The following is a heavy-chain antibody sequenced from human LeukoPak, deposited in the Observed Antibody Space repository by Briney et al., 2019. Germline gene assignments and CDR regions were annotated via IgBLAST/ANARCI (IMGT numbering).Heavy chain of an antibody. CDR2: INHSGSA. CDR1: GVSFSGYY. CDR3: ARQLRFGHGNYNWFDP. D-gene: IGHD3-10*01. V-gene: IGHV4-34*01. Sequence: AETLSLTCAVYGVSFSGYYWSWVRQPPGKGLEWVGEINHSGSANYYPSLKSRVTISVDTSKNQFSLKLSSVTAADTAVYYCARQLRFGHGNYNWFDPWGQGTLVTVSS. J-gene: IGHJ5*02.